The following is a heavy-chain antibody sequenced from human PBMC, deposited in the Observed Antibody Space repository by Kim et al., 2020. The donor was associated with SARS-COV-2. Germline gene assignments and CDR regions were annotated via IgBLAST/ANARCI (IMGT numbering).Heavy chain of an antibody. D-gene: IGHD1-26*01. CDR2: MNPNSGNT. J-gene: IGHJ5*02. Sequence: ASVKVSCKSSGYTFTSYDINWVRQATGQGLEWMGWMNPNSGNTGYAQKFKGRVTMTRNTSISTAYMELRSLRSEDTAVYYCARTTRRSWFDPWGQGTLVTFSS. V-gene: IGHV1-8*01. CDR3: ARTTRRSWFDP. CDR1: GYTFTSYD.